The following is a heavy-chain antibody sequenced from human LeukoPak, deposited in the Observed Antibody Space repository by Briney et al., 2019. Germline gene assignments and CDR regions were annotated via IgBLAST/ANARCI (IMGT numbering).Heavy chain of an antibody. CDR3: ARKGGFDY. J-gene: IGHJ4*02. CDR1: GFTFSSYS. D-gene: IGHD1-26*01. V-gene: IGHV3-48*01. CDR2: ISSSSSTI. Sequence: PGGSLRLSCAASGFTFSSYSMNWVRQAPGKGLEWVSYISSSSSTIYYADSVKGRFTISGDNAKNSLYLQMNGLRAEDTAVYYCARKGGFDYWGQGTLVTVSS.